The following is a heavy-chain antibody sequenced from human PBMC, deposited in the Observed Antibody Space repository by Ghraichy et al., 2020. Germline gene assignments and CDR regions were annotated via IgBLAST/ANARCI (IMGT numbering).Heavy chain of an antibody. CDR3: AKGGSEYSSSRYSPFGY. D-gene: IGHD6-13*01. Sequence: GGSLRLSCAASGFTFDDYAMHWVRQAPGKGLEWVSLISGDGGSTYSADSVNGRFTISRDNNKTSLYLQMNSLRNEDTALYYCAKGGSEYSSSRYSPFGYWGQGTLVTVSS. V-gene: IGHV3-43*02. CDR1: GFTFDDYA. J-gene: IGHJ4*02. CDR2: ISGDGGST.